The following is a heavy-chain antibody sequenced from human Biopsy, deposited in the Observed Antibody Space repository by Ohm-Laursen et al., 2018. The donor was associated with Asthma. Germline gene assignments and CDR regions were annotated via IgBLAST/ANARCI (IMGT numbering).Heavy chain of an antibody. V-gene: IGHV3-30*18. CDR1: GFMFRSFG. Sequence: SLRLSCTASGFMFRSFGMHWVRQAPGKGLEWVAVISYDGNHKFYEDSVKGRFTISRDNSKNTLYLQMNSLRTENTAVYYCAKRRGYSGHDNDYWGQGTLVIVSS. D-gene: IGHD5-12*01. J-gene: IGHJ4*02. CDR3: AKRRGYSGHDNDY. CDR2: ISYDGNHK.